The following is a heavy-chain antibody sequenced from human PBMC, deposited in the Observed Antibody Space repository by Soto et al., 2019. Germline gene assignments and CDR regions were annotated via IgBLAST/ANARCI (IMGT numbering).Heavy chain of an antibody. D-gene: IGHD2-2*01. CDR3: AREKCSSTSCNHGMGG. CDR1: GFTFNNFP. Sequence: XGSLRLSCVASGFTFNNFPMHWVRQAPGKGLQWLASITTTSTYKYYADSAKGRFSISRDNAKNSLYLELTNLRSEDTAVYYCAREKCSSTSCNHGMGGWGRGLTVTVSX. CDR2: ITTTSTYK. V-gene: IGHV3-21*01. J-gene: IGHJ6*02.